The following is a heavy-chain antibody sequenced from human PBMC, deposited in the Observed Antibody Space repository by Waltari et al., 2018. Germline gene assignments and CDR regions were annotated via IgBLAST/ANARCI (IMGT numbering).Heavy chain of an antibody. Sequence: QVQLVQSGAEVKKPGSSVKVSCKASGGTFSSYAISWVRQAPGQGLAWMGGIIPIFGTANYAQKFQGRVTITADESTSTAYMELSSLRSEDTAVYYCARSKGLYFDWLSVAHYYGMDVWGQGTTVTVSS. V-gene: IGHV1-69*01. D-gene: IGHD3-9*01. J-gene: IGHJ6*02. CDR2: IIPIFGTA. CDR1: GGTFSSYA. CDR3: ARSKGLYFDWLSVAHYYGMDV.